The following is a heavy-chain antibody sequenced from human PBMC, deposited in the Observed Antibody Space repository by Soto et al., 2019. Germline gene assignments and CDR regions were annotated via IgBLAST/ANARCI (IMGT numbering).Heavy chain of an antibody. CDR1: CGSLSSSSYY. CDR3: ARLKVGLLWFGEQPPYYFDY. V-gene: IGHV4-39*01. J-gene: IGHJ4*02. D-gene: IGHD3-10*01. CDR2: IYYSGST. Sequence: LGTPSPTRPFSCGSLSSSSYYWGRVRPPPGEGVEWIGSIYYSGSTYYNPSLKSRVTISVDTSKNQFSLKLSSVTAADTAVYYCARLKVGLLWFGEQPPYYFDYWGQGTLVTVSS.